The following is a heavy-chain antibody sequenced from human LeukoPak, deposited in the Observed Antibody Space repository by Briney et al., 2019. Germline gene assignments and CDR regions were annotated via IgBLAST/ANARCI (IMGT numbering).Heavy chain of an antibody. D-gene: IGHD2-15*01. CDR3: ARLPRRNCSGGSCYSIDY. V-gene: IGHV4-34*01. CDR2: INHSGST. J-gene: IGHJ4*02. Sequence: SETLSLTCAAYGGSFSGYYWSWIRQPPRKGLEWIGEINHSGSTNYNPSLKSRVTISVDTSKNQFSLKLSSVTAADTAVYYCARLPRRNCSGGSCYSIDYSGQGTLVTVSS. CDR1: GGSFSGYY.